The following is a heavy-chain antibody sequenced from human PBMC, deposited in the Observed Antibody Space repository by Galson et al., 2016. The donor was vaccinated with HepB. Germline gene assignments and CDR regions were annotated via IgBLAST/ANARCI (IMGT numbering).Heavy chain of an antibody. CDR3: AKDNSGSYIDD. CDR1: GASFSSDRHY. D-gene: IGHD1-26*01. CDR2: FHHGGTT. V-gene: IGHV4-61*01. Sequence: ETLSLTCTVSGASFSSDRHYWSWIRQPPGKGLEWIGFFHHGGTTNYNASLKSRVTISLDTSKNQFSLKLTSVTAADTAVYYCAKDNSGSYIDDWGQGILVTVSS. J-gene: IGHJ4*02.